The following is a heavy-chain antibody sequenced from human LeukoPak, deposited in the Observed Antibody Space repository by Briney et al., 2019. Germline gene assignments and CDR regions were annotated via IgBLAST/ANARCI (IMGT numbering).Heavy chain of an antibody. CDR2: IYYSGST. Sequence: SETLSLTCTVSGGSISSGGYYWSRIRQHPGKGLEWIGYIYYSGSTCYNPSLKSRVTISVDTSKNQFSLKLSSVTAADTAVYYCARVSYYYDSSGPDAAFDIWGQGTMVTVSS. CDR1: GGSISSGGYY. V-gene: IGHV4-31*03. D-gene: IGHD3-22*01. CDR3: ARVSYYYDSSGPDAAFDI. J-gene: IGHJ3*02.